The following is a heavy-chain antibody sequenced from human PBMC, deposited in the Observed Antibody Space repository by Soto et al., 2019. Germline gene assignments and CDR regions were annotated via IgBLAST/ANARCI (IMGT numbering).Heavy chain of an antibody. Sequence: SETLSLPGPVSGASISGCYWSWIRQPPGEGLAWIGYIYDSGSTSYNRSLKSRVTISLDMSKNRFSLKLSSVTAADTAVYYCARVETTDTNDGGSFNGMDXWGQATTVTVS. CDR2: IYDSGST. J-gene: IGHJ6*02. V-gene: IGHV4-59*01. CDR3: ARVETTDTNDGGSFNGMDX. CDR1: GASISGCY. D-gene: IGHD4-17*01.